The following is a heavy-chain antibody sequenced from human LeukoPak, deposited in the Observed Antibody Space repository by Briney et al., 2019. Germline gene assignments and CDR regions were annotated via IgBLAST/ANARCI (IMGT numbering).Heavy chain of an antibody. V-gene: IGHV3-11*06. Sequence: GGSLRLSCAPSGFTFSDYYMNWIRQAPGKGLEWLSYISHTSSHTNYADSVKGRFTISRDNAKNSLYLQMNGLRADDTAVYYCARGGIYCFDFWGQGTLVTVSS. CDR2: ISHTSSHT. J-gene: IGHJ4*02. CDR3: ARGGIYCFDF. D-gene: IGHD6-13*01. CDR1: GFTFSDYY.